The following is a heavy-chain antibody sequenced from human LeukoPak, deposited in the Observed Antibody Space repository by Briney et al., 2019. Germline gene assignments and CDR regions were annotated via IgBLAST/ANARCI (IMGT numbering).Heavy chain of an antibody. V-gene: IGHV3-53*01. CDR1: GFTFDSNY. Sequence: GGSLRLSCAASGFTFDSNYLSWVRQAPGKGLEWVSTIYTGGNTYYAAPVKGRFTISRDFSKNTVFLHTNSLRAEDTAMYYCARGDDSGYYDYFDYWGQGALVTVSS. CDR2: IYTGGNT. D-gene: IGHD3-22*01. CDR3: ARGDDSGYYDYFDY. J-gene: IGHJ4*02.